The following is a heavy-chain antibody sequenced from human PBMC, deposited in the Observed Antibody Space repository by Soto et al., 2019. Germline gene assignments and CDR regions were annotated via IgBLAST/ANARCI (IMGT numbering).Heavy chain of an antibody. V-gene: IGHV1-3*01. J-gene: IGHJ4*02. D-gene: IGHD3-10*01. Sequence: ASVKVSCKASGYTFTIYAMHWVLQAPGQRLEWMGWINAGNGNTKYSQKFQGRVTITRDTSASTAYMELSSLRSEDTAVYYCAIRRGRDRPWDYWGQGTLVTVSS. CDR3: AIRRGRDRPWDY. CDR1: GYTFTIYA. CDR2: INAGNGNT.